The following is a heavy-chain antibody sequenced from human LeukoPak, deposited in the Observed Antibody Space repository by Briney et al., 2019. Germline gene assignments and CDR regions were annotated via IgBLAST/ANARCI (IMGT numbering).Heavy chain of an antibody. CDR3: ARLTYNWNSIDY. V-gene: IGHV4-39*01. Sequence: PSETLSLTCSVSGDSISSGSYYSGWIRQPPGKGLEWIGIIYYIGSTYYNPSLKSRVTISVDTSKNQFSLKLSSVTAADTAVYYCARLTYNWNSIDYWGQGTLVTVSS. D-gene: IGHD1-7*01. CDR1: GDSISSGSYY. J-gene: IGHJ4*02. CDR2: IYYIGST.